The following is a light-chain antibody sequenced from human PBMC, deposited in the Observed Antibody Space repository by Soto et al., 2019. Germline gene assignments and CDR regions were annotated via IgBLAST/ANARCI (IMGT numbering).Light chain of an antibody. V-gene: IGLV1-44*01. J-gene: IGLJ2*01. Sequence: QSVLTQPPSASGTPGQRVTISCSGSSSNIGSNPVDWYQQLPGTAPKVLIYSNNQRPSGVPDRFSGSKSGTSASLAISGLQSQDEADSYCAAWDDSLNGVIFGGGTKLTVL. CDR3: AAWDDSLNGVI. CDR2: SNN. CDR1: SSNIGSNP.